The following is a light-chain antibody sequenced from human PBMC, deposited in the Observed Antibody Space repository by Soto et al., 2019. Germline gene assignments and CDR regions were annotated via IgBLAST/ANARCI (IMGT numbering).Light chain of an antibody. CDR2: AAA. V-gene: IGKV1-9*01. J-gene: IGKJ5*01. Sequence: DIQLTQSPSFLSASVGDRVTITCRASQGINTYLAWFQQKPGKAPKLLIYAAASLQSGVPSRFSGSGSGTEFTLKISSLQPEDFANYSCQQLNSYPITFGQGTRLEIK. CDR3: QQLNSYPIT. CDR1: QGINTY.